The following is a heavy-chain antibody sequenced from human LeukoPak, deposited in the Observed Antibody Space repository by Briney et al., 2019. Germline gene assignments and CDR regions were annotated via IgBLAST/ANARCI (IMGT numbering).Heavy chain of an antibody. CDR3: ARKEDSRRWYAIDY. Sequence: PWESLRLSCAASGLTFSDYYMSWIRQAPGKGLEWLSYISSSGYTKYYADSVNGRFTISRDNGKNSLDLLMNSLRAEDAAVYYCARKEDSRRWYAIDYWGQGTLVTVSS. D-gene: IGHD6-13*01. CDR1: GLTFSDYY. J-gene: IGHJ4*02. V-gene: IGHV3-11*01. CDR2: ISSSGYTK.